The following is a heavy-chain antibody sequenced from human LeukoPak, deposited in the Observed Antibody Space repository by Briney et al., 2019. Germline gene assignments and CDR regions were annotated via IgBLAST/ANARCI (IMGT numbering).Heavy chain of an antibody. J-gene: IGHJ1*01. Sequence: SVKVSCKASGGTFSSYAISWVRQAPGQGLEWMGGIIPIFGTANYAQKFQGRVTITTDESTSTAYMGLSSLRSEDTAVYYCASYPVVEGSYYDSSDHVIVYFQHWGQGTLVTVSS. V-gene: IGHV1-69*05. CDR2: IIPIFGTA. CDR1: GGTFSSYA. D-gene: IGHD3-22*01. CDR3: ASYPVVEGSYYDSSDHVIVYFQH.